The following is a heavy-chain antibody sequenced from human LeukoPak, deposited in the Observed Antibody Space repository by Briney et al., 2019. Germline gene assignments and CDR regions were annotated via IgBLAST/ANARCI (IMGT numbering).Heavy chain of an antibody. J-gene: IGHJ6*04. CDR1: GFTFSSCW. V-gene: IGHV3-7*03. CDR3: AREDYYYYYGMDV. CDR2: IKQDGSEK. Sequence: WGSLRLSCAASGFTFSSCWMSWVRQAPGKGLEWVANIKQDGSEKYYVDSVKGRFTISRDNAKNSLYLQMNSLRAEDTAVYYCAREDYYYYYGMDVWGKGTTVTVSS.